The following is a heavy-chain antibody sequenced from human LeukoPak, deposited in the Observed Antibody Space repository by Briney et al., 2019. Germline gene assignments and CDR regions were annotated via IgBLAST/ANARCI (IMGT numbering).Heavy chain of an antibody. Sequence: SVKVSCKASGGTFSSYTISWVRQAPGQGLEWMGRIIPILGIANYAQKFQGRVTITADKSTSTAYMELSSLRSEDTAVYYCARLAVAVAGTFWFDPWGQGTLVTVSS. V-gene: IGHV1-69*02. CDR1: GGTFSSYT. J-gene: IGHJ5*02. CDR2: IIPILGIA. D-gene: IGHD6-19*01. CDR3: ARLAVAVAGTFWFDP.